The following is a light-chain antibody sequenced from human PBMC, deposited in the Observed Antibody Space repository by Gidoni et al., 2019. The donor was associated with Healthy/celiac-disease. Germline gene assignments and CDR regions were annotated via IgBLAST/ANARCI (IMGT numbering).Light chain of an antibody. CDR2: DVS. Sequence: QSPLTQPAPVSGSPGQSITISCTGTSSDVGGYNYVSWYQQHPGKAPKLMIYDVSNRPSGVSNRFSGSKSGNTASLTISGLQAEDEADYYCSSYTSSSTLVVFGGGTKLTVL. CDR1: SSDVGGYNY. J-gene: IGLJ2*01. CDR3: SSYTSSSTLVV. V-gene: IGLV2-14*03.